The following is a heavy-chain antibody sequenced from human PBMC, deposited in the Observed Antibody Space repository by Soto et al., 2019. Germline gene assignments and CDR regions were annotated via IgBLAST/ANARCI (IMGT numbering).Heavy chain of an antibody. V-gene: IGHV1-18*04. CDR2: ISAYNGNT. J-gene: IGHJ6*02. Sequence: GASVKVSCKASGYTFTSYGISWVRQAPGQGLEWMGWISAYNGNTNYAQKFQGRVTITADKSTSTAYMELSSLRSEDTAVYYCARDLWGPAGPTYGMDVWGQGTTVTVSS. CDR3: ARDLWGPAGPTYGMDV. D-gene: IGHD3-16*01. CDR1: GYTFTSYG.